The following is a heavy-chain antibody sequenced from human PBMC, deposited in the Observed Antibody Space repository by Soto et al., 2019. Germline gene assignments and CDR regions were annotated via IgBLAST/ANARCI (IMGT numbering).Heavy chain of an antibody. V-gene: IGHV1-18*01. D-gene: IGHD3-10*01. CDR1: GYTFTSYG. CDR2: ISAYNGNT. CDR3: ARKVLLWFGEDSNNWFDP. Sequence: QVQLVQSGAEVKKPGASVKVSCKASGYTFTSYGISWVRQAPGQGLEWMGWISAYNGNTNYAQKLQGRDTMTTDTSTSTAYMELRSLRSDDTAVYYCARKVLLWFGEDSNNWFDPWGQGTLVTVSS. J-gene: IGHJ5*02.